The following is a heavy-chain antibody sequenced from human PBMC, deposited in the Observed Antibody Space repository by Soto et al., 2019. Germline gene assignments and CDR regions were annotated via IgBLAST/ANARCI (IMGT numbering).Heavy chain of an antibody. D-gene: IGHD2-15*01. Sequence: QVQLVQSGAEVKKPGASVKVSCKASGYTFTSYGISWVRQAPGQGLEWMGWISAYNGNTNYAQKLQGRVTMTTDTSTSTAYMELRSLRSDDTAVYYCARRVLGYCSGGSCYFHYYHGMDVWGQGTTVTVSS. CDR3: ARRVLGYCSGGSCYFHYYHGMDV. J-gene: IGHJ6*02. CDR1: GYTFTSYG. CDR2: ISAYNGNT. V-gene: IGHV1-18*01.